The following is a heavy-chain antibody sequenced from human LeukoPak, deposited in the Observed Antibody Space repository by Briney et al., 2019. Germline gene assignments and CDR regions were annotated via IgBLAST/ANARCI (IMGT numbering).Heavy chain of an antibody. CDR1: GGSISSYY. V-gene: IGHV4-59*01. D-gene: IGHD3-9*01. CDR3: ARDDLYYDILTGYYMRWFDP. Sequence: PSETLSLTCTVSGGSISSYYWSWIRQPPGKGLEWIGYIYYSGSTNYNPSLKSRVTISVDTSKNQFSLKLSSVTAADTAVYYCARDDLYYDILTGYYMRWFDPWGQGTLVTVSS. CDR2: IYYSGST. J-gene: IGHJ5*02.